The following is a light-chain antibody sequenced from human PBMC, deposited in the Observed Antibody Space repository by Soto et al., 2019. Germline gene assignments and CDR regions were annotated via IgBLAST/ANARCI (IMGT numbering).Light chain of an antibody. CDR3: QSYDSSLSGSK. J-gene: IGLJ2*01. V-gene: IGLV1-40*01. CDR2: GNS. Sequence: SALTQPPSVSGAPGQRVTISCTGSSSNIGAGYDVHWYQQLPGTAPKLLIYGNSNRPSGVPDRFSGSKSGTSASLAITGLQAEDEADYYCQSYDSSLSGSKFGGGTKLTVL. CDR1: SSNIGAGYD.